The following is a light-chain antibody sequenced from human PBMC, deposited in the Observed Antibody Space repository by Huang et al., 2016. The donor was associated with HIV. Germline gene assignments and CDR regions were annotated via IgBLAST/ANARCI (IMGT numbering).Light chain of an antibody. CDR1: QSLLHSHGYHY. J-gene: IGKJ5*01. CDR2: VAS. CDR3: MQALQTPRT. Sequence: IVITQSPLSLPVTPGEPASISCRSSQSLLHSHGYHYLDWYRQKPGQAPQLLISVASIRASGVPDRFSGSGSVTEFTLKISRVEAEDVGIYFCMQALQTPRTFGQGTRLEIK. V-gene: IGKV2-28*01.